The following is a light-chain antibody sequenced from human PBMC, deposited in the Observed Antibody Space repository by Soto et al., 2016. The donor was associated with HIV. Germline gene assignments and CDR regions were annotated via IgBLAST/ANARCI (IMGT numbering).Light chain of an antibody. CDR1: QRIGNL. CDR2: AAS. CDR3: LQDYNYPRT. Sequence: DIQMTQSPSSVSASVGDRVSITCRASQRIGNLLAWYHQIPGRAPKLLISAASNLQSGVPSRFSGSGSGTDFSLTITTLQPEDFATYYCLQDYNYPRTFGQGTKVEIK. J-gene: IGKJ1*01. V-gene: IGKV1-12*01.